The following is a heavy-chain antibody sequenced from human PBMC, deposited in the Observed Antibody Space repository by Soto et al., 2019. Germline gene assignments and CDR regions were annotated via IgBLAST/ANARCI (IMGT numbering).Heavy chain of an antibody. J-gene: IGHJ3*02. V-gene: IGHV3-48*02. D-gene: IGHD2-21*01. CDR3: VRDRAYAFDI. Sequence: GSLRLSCAASGFIFSSYTMNWVRQAPGKGLEWLSYIRLSGTATYNTGSVKGRFTISRDNAKNSLYLQMNSLTDDDMAVYYCVRDRAYAFDIWGQGAMVTVSS. CDR2: IRLSGTAT. CDR1: GFIFSSYT.